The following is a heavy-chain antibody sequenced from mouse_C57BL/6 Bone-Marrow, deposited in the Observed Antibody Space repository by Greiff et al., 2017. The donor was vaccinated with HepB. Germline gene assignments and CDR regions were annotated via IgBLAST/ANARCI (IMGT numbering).Heavy chain of an antibody. D-gene: IGHD1-1*01. Sequence: EVQVVESGEGLVKPGGSLKLSCAASGFTFSSYAMSWVRQTPEKRLEWVAYISSGGDYIYYADTVKGRFTISRDNARNTLYLQMSSLKSEDTAMYYCTRGYYGSNYYAMDYWGQGTSVTVSS. V-gene: IGHV5-9-1*02. J-gene: IGHJ4*01. CDR1: GFTFSSYA. CDR3: TRGYYGSNYYAMDY. CDR2: ISSGGDYI.